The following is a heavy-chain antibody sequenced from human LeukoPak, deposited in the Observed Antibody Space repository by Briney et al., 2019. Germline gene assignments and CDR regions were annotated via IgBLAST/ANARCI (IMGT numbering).Heavy chain of an antibody. Sequence: GGSLRLSCAASGFTFSSYAMHWVRQAPGKGLEWVAFIRYDGSNKYYADSVKGRFTISRDNSKNTLYLQMNSLRAEDTAVYYCAKEDYYGSGSYYRGYYYYYYMDVWGKGTTVTVSS. CDR3: AKEDYYGSGSYYRGYYYYYYMDV. D-gene: IGHD3-10*01. CDR1: GFTFSSYA. CDR2: IRYDGSNK. V-gene: IGHV3-30*02. J-gene: IGHJ6*03.